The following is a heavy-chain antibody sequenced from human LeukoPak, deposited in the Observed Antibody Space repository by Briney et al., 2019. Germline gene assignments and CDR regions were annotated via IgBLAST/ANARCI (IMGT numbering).Heavy chain of an antibody. D-gene: IGHD3-22*01. Sequence: PGGSLRLSCAASGFTFSRFGMHWVRQAPGKGLEWVASIRYDGSEKYNVDSVKGRFTISRDTSRNTVYLQMNGLRAEDTVVYYCAKTRGPLLPEHWGQGTLVTVSS. CDR3: AKTRGPLLPEH. CDR1: GFTFSRFG. V-gene: IGHV3-30*02. CDR2: IRYDGSEK. J-gene: IGHJ1*01.